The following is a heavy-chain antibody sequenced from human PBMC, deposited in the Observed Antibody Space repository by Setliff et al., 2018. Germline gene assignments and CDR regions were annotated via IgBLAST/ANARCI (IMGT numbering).Heavy chain of an antibody. CDR3: ARHEVVAGLEYFQH. D-gene: IGHD2-15*01. CDR2: MFHSGST. J-gene: IGHJ1*01. V-gene: IGHV4-38-2*01. CDR1: GSSISSGYY. Sequence: APLSLTCAVSGSSISSGYYWGWIRQPPGKGLEWIGSMFHSGSTYYNPSLKSRVTISIDTSNNQFSLKLTSVTAADTAVYYCARHEVVAGLEYFQHWGQGTLVTVSS.